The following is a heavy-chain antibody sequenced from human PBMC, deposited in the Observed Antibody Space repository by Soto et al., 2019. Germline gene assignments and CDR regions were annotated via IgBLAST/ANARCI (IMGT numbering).Heavy chain of an antibody. CDR3: ARDEYYDYIWGSYRPRGFGY. V-gene: IGHV1-69*04. D-gene: IGHD3-16*02. CDR2: IIPILGIA. J-gene: IGHJ4*02. CDR1: GGTFSSYT. Sequence: ASVKVSCKASGGTFSSYTISWVRQAPGQGLEWMGRIIPILGIANYAQKFQGRVTITADKSTSTAYMELSSLRSEDTAVYYCARDEYYDYIWGSYRPRGFGYWGQGTLVTVSS.